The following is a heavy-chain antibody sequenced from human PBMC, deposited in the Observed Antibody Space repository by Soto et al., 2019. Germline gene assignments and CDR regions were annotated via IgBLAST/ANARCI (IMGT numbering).Heavy chain of an antibody. CDR3: TRASSLDFDF. Sequence: PGGSLRLCCTTSGFTFGDYALSWVRQAPGKGLEWVGFIRRNAYGGTTDYAASVKGRFTISRDDSKSIAYLQMNSLRTEDTALYYCTRASSLDFDFWGQGTLVTVS. V-gene: IGHV3-49*04. CDR2: IRRNAYGGTT. J-gene: IGHJ4*02. D-gene: IGHD3-16*01. CDR1: GFTFGDYA.